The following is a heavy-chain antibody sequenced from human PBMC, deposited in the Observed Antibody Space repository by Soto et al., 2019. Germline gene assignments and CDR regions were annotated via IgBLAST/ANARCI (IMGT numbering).Heavy chain of an antibody. J-gene: IGHJ6*02. D-gene: IGHD6-13*01. Sequence: PSETLSLTCTVSGGSISSGGYYWSWIRQHPGKGLEWIGYIYYSGSTYYNPSLKSRVTISVDTSKNQFSLKPSSVTAADTAVYYCARDPAVSTIAAAGTDYYYGMDVWGQGTTVTVS. V-gene: IGHV4-31*03. CDR3: ARDPAVSTIAAAGTDYYYGMDV. CDR2: IYYSGST. CDR1: GGSISSGGYY.